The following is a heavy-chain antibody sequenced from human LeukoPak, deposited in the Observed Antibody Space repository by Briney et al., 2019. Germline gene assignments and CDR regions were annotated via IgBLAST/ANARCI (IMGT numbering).Heavy chain of an antibody. CDR3: ARGASITTYYYDSSGYGAFDY. V-gene: IGHV3-30-3*01. CDR2: ISYDGSNK. D-gene: IGHD3-22*01. Sequence: GGSLRLSCATSGFTFSSYAMHWVRQAPGKGLEWVAVISYDGSNKYYADSVKGRFTISRDNSNNTLYLQMNSLRAEDTAVYYCARGASITTYYYDSSGYGAFDYWGQGTLVTVSS. J-gene: IGHJ4*02. CDR1: GFTFSSYA.